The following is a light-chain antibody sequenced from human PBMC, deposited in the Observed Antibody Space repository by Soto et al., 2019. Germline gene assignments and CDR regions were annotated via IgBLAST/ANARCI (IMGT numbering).Light chain of an antibody. Sequence: QSVLTQPPSASGTPGQRVTISCSGSRSDIGSNYVYWYQHLPGMAPKLLIYRNDQWPSGVPDRISGSKSGTSASLAIIGLRSEDEAEYYCASWDDSLSVPIFGGGTKLTVL. J-gene: IGLJ2*01. CDR2: RND. V-gene: IGLV1-47*01. CDR1: RSDIGSNY. CDR3: ASWDDSLSVPI.